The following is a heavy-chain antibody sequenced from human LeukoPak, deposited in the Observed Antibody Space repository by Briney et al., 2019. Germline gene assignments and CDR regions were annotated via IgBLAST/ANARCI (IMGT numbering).Heavy chain of an antibody. V-gene: IGHV4-4*07. CDR2: IYSSGST. J-gene: IGHJ5*02. D-gene: IGHD3-10*01. CDR1: GDSISNYY. CDR3: AKVRYGTFNWFDP. Sequence: SETLSLTCTASGDSISNYYWSWIRQPAGKGLEWIGRIYSSGSTNYNPSLKSRVTMSIDTSKNQFSLKLSSVTAADTAVYYCAKVRYGTFNWFDPWGQGTLVTVSS.